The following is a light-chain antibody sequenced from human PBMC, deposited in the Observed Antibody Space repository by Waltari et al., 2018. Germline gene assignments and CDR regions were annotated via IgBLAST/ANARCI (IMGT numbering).Light chain of an antibody. CDR1: NIGSKS. Sequence: SYVVTQSPSVSVAPGETARITCGGDNIGSKSVHWYQQRPGQAPVLVISYHSDRPSGFPDRFSGSNSGNTATLTISWVEAEDEADYYCLVWHSTIDHQGVFGGGTKLTVL. CDR3: LVWHSTIDHQGV. CDR2: YHS. J-gene: IGLJ2*01. V-gene: IGLV3-21*04.